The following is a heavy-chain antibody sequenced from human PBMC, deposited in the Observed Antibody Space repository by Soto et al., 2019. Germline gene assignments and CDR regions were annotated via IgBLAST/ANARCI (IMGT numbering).Heavy chain of an antibody. CDR2: TYYSGST. V-gene: IGHV4-61*08. CDR1: GDSVSSGGFY. Sequence: QVQLRESGPGLVKPSETLSLTCTVSGDSVSSGGFYWSWIRQPPGKRLEWIGYTYYSGSTNSNPSLKSRVIISVDTSKNQFSLKLSSVTAADTAVYYCARDYYDSSGWIDYWGQGTLVTVSS. J-gene: IGHJ4*02. D-gene: IGHD3-22*01. CDR3: ARDYYDSSGWIDY.